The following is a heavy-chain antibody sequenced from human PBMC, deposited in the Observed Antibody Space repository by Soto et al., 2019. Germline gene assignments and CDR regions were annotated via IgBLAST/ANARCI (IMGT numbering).Heavy chain of an antibody. D-gene: IGHD4-17*01. CDR1: GFTFSSYG. CDR3: ARDYGDSYYYYGMDV. CDR2: IWYDGSNK. V-gene: IGHV3-33*01. J-gene: IGHJ6*02. Sequence: GGSLRLSCAASGFTFSSYGMHWVRQAPGKGLEWVAVIWYDGSNKYYADSVKGRFTISRDNSKNTLYLQMNSLRAEDTAVYYCARDYGDSYYYYGMDVWGQGTTVTVSS.